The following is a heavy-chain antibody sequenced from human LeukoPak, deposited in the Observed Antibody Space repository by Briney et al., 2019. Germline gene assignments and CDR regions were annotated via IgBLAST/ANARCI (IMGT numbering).Heavy chain of an antibody. V-gene: IGHV3-30*02. J-gene: IGHJ2*01. CDR1: GFSFSSYG. CDR3: VREGSSSAWNNWFFDL. Sequence: PGGSLTLSCATAGFSFSSYGMHWVRQAPGKGLAWLSFIRYVESNKYYADSVKGPFTISRDNFENTLCLQMNSLRAEDTAVYYCVREGSSSAWNNWFFDLWGRGTLVTVSS. D-gene: IGHD6-19*01. CDR2: IRYVESNK.